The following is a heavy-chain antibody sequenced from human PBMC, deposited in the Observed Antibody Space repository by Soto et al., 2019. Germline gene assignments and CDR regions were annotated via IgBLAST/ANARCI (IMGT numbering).Heavy chain of an antibody. V-gene: IGHV1-2*04. J-gene: IGHJ6*02. CDR2: INPNSGGT. Sequence: ASVKVSCKASGYTFTGYYMHWVRQAPGQGLEWMGWINPNSGGTNYAQKFQGWVTMTRDTSISTAYMELSRLRSDDTAVYYCARPRHDILTAFNYGMDVWGQGTTVTVSS. D-gene: IGHD3-9*01. CDR1: GYTFTGYY. CDR3: ARPRHDILTAFNYGMDV.